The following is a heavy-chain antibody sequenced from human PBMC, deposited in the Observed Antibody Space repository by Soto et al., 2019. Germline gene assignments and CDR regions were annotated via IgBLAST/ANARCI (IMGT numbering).Heavy chain of an antibody. J-gene: IGHJ4*02. D-gene: IGHD1-26*01. CDR2: IIPIFGTA. V-gene: IGHV1-69*01. CDR3: AREGGRHSGGIDY. CDR1: GGTFSSYS. Sequence: QVQLVQSGAEVKKPGSSVKVSCKASGGTFSSYSINWVRQAPGQGLEWMGEIIPIFGTANYEQKFQGRVTITADESTSTAYMELSSLRSEDTAVYYCAREGGRHSGGIDYWGQGTLVTVSS.